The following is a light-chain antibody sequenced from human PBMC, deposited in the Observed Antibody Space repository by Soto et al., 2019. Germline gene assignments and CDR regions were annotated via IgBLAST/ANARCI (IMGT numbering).Light chain of an antibody. J-gene: IGKJ1*01. CDR1: QSVGNNF. V-gene: IGKV3-20*01. CDR3: HQYGTSPQT. Sequence: EIVLTQSPDTLSXXPXXXXXLXXMASQSVGNNFLAWYQQKPGQAPTLLIYDASSRASGLPDRFSGSGSETDFTLTVSRLELEDFAVYFCHQYGTSPQTFGQGTKVDIK. CDR2: DAS.